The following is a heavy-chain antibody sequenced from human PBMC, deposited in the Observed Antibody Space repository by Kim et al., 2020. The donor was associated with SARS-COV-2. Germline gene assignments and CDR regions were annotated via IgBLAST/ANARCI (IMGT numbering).Heavy chain of an antibody. D-gene: IGHD4-17*01. J-gene: IGHJ4*02. CDR1: GYTFTSYY. CDR2: INPSGAST. Sequence: ASVKVSCKASGYTFTSYYIHWVRQAPGQGLEWMGIINPSGASTSDAQKYRGRVTMTRTTYTTTVYMELSILRSEDTDLYYCSRDDYGDYESQFDYWGQGTLVTVSS. CDR3: SRDDYGDYESQFDY. V-gene: IGHV1-46*01.